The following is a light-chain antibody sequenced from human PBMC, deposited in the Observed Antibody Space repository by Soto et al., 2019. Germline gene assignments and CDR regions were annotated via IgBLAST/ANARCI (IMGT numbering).Light chain of an antibody. CDR1: QDIRNY. Sequence: DIQMPQSPSSLSASVGARVTITCRASQDIRNYLAWYQKKPGKAPKVLIYAAYTLLSGVPSRFSGSGSGTEFSLTISRLQPEDCATDEGQQHDSYPRTLGQGTKVDIK. V-gene: IGKV1-9*01. J-gene: IGKJ1*01. CDR2: AAY. CDR3: QQHDSYPRT.